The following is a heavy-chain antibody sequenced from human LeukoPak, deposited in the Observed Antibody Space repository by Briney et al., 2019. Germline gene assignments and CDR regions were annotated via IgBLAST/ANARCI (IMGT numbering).Heavy chain of an antibody. CDR3: AKVVAGSGWSSFDY. V-gene: IGHV3-9*01. Sequence: GGSLRLSCAASGFTFDDYAMHWVRQAPGKGLEWVSGISWNSGSKGYADSVKGRFTISRNNAKNSLYLQMNSLRPDDTALYYCAKVVAGSGWSSFDYWGQGTLVTVSS. J-gene: IGHJ4*02. CDR2: ISWNSGSK. D-gene: IGHD6-19*01. CDR1: GFTFDDYA.